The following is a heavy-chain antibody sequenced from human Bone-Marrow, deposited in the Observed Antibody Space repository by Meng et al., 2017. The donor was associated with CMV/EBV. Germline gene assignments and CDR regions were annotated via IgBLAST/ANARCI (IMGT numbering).Heavy chain of an antibody. V-gene: IGHV4-59*01. Sequence: SEPLSLTCTVSGGSISSYYWSWIRQPPGKGLEWIGYIYYSGSTNYNHSLKSRVTRSVDTSKNQFSLKLSSVTAAVTAVYYLAMLEYSSSFDYYGTDVWGQGTTVTVSS. J-gene: IGHJ6*02. CDR1: GGSISSYY. CDR2: IYYSGST. D-gene: IGHD6-6*01. CDR3: AMLEYSSSFDYYGTDV.